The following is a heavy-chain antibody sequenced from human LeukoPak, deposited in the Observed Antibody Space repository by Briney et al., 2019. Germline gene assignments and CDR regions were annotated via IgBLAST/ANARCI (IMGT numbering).Heavy chain of an antibody. J-gene: IGHJ3*02. V-gene: IGHV3-48*03. CDR3: ARTVAFDI. CDR2: ISIGGSTI. Sequence: GGSLRLSCAASGFIFSSYEMNWVRQAPGKGLAWVSYISIGGSTIYYADSVKGRFTISRDNAKNSLYLQMNSLRAEDTAMYYCARTVAFDIWGQGTMVTVSS. CDR1: GFIFSSYE.